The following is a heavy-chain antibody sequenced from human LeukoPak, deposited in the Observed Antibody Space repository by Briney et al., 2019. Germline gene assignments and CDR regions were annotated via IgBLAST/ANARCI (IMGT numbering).Heavy chain of an antibody. D-gene: IGHD6-19*01. CDR2: IYSGGST. Sequence: GGSLRLSCAASEFSVGSNYMTWVRQAPGKGLEWVSLIYSGGSTYYADSVKGRFTISRDNSKNTLYLQMNSLRAEDTAVYYCAKGRRFGSGWTYYFDYWGQGTLVTVSS. V-gene: IGHV3-66*01. CDR3: AKGRRFGSGWTYYFDY. J-gene: IGHJ4*02. CDR1: EFSVGSNY.